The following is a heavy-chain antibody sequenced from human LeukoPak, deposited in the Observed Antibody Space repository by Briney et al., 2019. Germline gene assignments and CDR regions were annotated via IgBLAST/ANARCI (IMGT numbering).Heavy chain of an antibody. CDR1: GGTFSSYA. D-gene: IGHD5-24*01. CDR3: ARDGEMATIYFDY. Sequence: ASVKVSFKASGGTFSSYAISWVRQAPGQGLEWMGTIIPIVGIANYAQKFQGRVTITADKFTSTAYMELSSLRSEDTAVYYCARDGEMATIYFDYWGQGTLVTVSS. CDR2: IIPIVGIA. J-gene: IGHJ4*02. V-gene: IGHV1-69*04.